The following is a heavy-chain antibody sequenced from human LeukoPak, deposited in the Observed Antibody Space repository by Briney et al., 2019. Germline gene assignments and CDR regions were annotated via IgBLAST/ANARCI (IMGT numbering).Heavy chain of an antibody. D-gene: IGHD5-18*01. CDR3: AKGYGKSHFDS. Sequence: PGGSLRLSCAASGFTFRSFGMHLVRQAPGKGLEWVAFIRFDGSNQYYADSVKGRFTISRDNSNNTLFLQMNSLRVDDTAVYFCAKGYGKSHFDSWGQGTLVTVSS. J-gene: IGHJ4*02. CDR1: GFTFRSFG. CDR2: IRFDGSNQ. V-gene: IGHV3-30*02.